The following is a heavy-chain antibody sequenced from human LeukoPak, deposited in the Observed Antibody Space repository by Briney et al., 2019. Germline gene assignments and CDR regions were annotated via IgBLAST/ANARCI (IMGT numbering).Heavy chain of an antibody. J-gene: IGHJ6*02. D-gene: IGHD3-10*01. CDR1: GFTFSSYA. Sequence: GGSLRLSCAASGFTFSSYAMSWVRQAPGKGLEWVSAISGSGGSTYYADSVKGRFTISRDNSKNTLYLQMNSLRAEDTAVYYCAKDQNTMVRGVPYYYYGMDVWGQGTTVTVSS. CDR2: ISGSGGST. CDR3: AKDQNTMVRGVPYYYYGMDV. V-gene: IGHV3-23*01.